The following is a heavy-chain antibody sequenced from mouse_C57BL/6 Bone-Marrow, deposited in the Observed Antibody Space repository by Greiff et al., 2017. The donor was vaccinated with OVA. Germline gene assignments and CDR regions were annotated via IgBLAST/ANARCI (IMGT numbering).Heavy chain of an antibody. J-gene: IGHJ1*03. CDR1: GYTFTSYW. V-gene: IGHV1-50*01. CDR3: ARDLWYFDV. CDR2: IDPSDSYT. Sequence: QVQLQQPGAELVKPGASVKLSCKASGYTFTSYWMQWVKQRPGQGLEWIGEIDPSDSYTNYNQKFKGKATLTVDTSSSTAYMQLSSLTSEDSAVYYCARDLWYFDVWGTGTTVTVSS.